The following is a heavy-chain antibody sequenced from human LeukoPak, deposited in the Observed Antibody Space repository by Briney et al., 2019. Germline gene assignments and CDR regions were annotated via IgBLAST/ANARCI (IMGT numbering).Heavy chain of an antibody. CDR1: GFTFTNAW. Sequence: GGSLRLSRVDSGFTFTNAWMSWVRQAPGKGLEWIGRIKSKTDGETTNYAEPVRGRFTISRDDSKSAVYLQMNSLKIEDTAVYYCTTDLGTYYHGSQRLIPIDYWGQGTLVTVSS. V-gene: IGHV3-15*01. D-gene: IGHD3-10*01. CDR3: TTDLGTYYHGSQRLIPIDY. J-gene: IGHJ4*02. CDR2: IKSKTDGETT.